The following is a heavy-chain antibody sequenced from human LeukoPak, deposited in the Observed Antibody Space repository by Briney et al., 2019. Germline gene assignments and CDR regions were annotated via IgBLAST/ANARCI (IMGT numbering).Heavy chain of an antibody. Sequence: ASVKVSCKSSGYTFNGHYMHWVRQAPGQGLEWMGWINPNNGDTNYAQNFQGRVTMTRDTSISTFHMELTRLRSDDTAVYYCASGDYSGTKPDPIDMWGQGTMVTVSS. CDR1: GYTFNGHY. CDR2: INPNNGDT. CDR3: ASGDYSGTKPDPIDM. D-gene: IGHD3-10*01. V-gene: IGHV1-2*02. J-gene: IGHJ3*02.